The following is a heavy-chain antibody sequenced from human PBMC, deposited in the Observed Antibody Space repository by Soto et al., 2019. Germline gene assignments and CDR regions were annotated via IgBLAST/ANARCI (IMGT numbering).Heavy chain of an antibody. V-gene: IGHV1-2*02. CDR1: GYTFTGYY. CDR2: INPNSGGT. Sequence: ASVKVSCKASGYTFTGYYMHWVRQAPGQGLEWMGWINPNSGGTNYAQKFQGRVTMTRDTSISTAYMELSRLRSDDTAVYYCARNCSSNTVTTNKWLDPWGQGTLVTVSS. J-gene: IGHJ5*02. D-gene: IGHD4-17*01. CDR3: ARNCSSNTVTTNKWLDP.